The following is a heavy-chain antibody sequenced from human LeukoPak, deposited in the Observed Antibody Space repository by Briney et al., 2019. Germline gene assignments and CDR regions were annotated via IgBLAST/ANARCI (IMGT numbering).Heavy chain of an antibody. CDR2: MYYSGST. J-gene: IGHJ6*02. D-gene: IGHD4-23*01. CDR1: GGFISNYY. CDR3: AREMGVVTAPGIDV. V-gene: IGHV4-59*01. Sequence: SGTLSLTCTVSGGFISNYYWSWIRQPPGKGLEWFGYMYYSGSTNYHPSPKSRVILSVAQSKNPFSLKLSSVAAADTAVYYCAREMGVVTAPGIDVWGQGTTVTVPS.